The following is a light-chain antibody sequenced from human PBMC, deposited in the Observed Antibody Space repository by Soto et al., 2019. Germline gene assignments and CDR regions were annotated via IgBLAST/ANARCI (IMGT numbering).Light chain of an antibody. Sequence: DLQMTQSPSTLSASIGDRVTITCRASQGISKWLAWHQQKPGKAPKLLIYDASSLQSGVPPRFSGSGSGTEFTLTIRSLQPDDIATYYCQQYSSYSAWTFGEGTKVDI. V-gene: IGKV1-5*01. CDR1: QGISKW. J-gene: IGKJ1*01. CDR3: QQYSSYSAWT. CDR2: DAS.